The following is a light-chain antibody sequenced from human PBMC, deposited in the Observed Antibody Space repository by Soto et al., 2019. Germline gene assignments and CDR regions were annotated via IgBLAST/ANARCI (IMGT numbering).Light chain of an antibody. J-gene: IGKJ3*01. Sequence: EILLTQSPGTLSLSPGDRATISCRASQSVNSTYLAWLQHKARQAPRFLIYGPSSRAAGLPYRVSGSGSGTDFTLIISRLEPEDVAMYYSQQYGTSPLTFGPGTKVDIK. CDR3: QQYGTSPLT. CDR2: GPS. V-gene: IGKV3-20*01. CDR1: QSVNSTY.